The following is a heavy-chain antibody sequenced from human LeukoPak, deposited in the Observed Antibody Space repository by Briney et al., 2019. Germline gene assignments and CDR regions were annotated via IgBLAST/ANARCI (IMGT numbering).Heavy chain of an antibody. V-gene: IGHV4-59*01. J-gene: IGHJ4*02. Sequence: SETLSLTCTVSGGSISSFYWSWIRQPPGKGLEWIGYIHYSGGIDYNPSPKSRFTTSIDTSKNQFSLKLSSVTAADTAVYYCARATDYGGNLDYWGQGTLVTVSS. CDR2: IHYSGGI. CDR1: GGSISSFY. CDR3: ARATDYGGNLDY. D-gene: IGHD4-23*01.